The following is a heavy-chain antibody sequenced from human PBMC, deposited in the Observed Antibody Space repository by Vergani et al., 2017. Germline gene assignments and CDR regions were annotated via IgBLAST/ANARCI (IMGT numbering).Heavy chain of an antibody. V-gene: IGHV4-38-2*01. J-gene: IGHJ4*02. CDR1: GYSISSGHY. CDR2: IYHSGST. CDR3: ASGKGLFDY. Sequence: QLQLQESGPGLVKPSETLSLTCSVSGYSISSGHYWTWIRQPPGKGLQWIGRIYHSGSTYYKSSLSSRVTISVDTSKNQFSLKVTSVTAADTAVYYCASGKGLFDYWGQGTLVTVSS.